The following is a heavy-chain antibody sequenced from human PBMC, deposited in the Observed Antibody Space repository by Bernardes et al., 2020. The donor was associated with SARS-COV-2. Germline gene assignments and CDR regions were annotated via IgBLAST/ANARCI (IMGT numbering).Heavy chain of an antibody. CDR2: INEDGSER. CDR1: GFMFSSYW. V-gene: IGHV3-7*04. J-gene: IGHJ1*01. Sequence: GGSLRLSCAASGFMFSSYWMSWVRQAPGKGLEWVANINEDGSERYYVDSVKGRFTISRDNAKNSLYPQMNSLRAEDTAVYYCARPQPAGGYNWDWNLWGQGTLVTVSS. CDR3: ARPQPAGGYNWDWNL. D-gene: IGHD1-1*01.